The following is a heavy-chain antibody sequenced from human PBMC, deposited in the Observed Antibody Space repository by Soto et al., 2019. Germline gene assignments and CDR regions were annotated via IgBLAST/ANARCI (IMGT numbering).Heavy chain of an antibody. Sequence: QVQLQESGPGLVKPSETLSLTCTVSGGSISSYYWSWIRQPPGKGLEWIGFIYYSGSTHCNTSLKGRAARSVDTSKSQFSRKLVSVTAADTAVYYCARGYGVYVLDYWGQGTLVTVSS. D-gene: IGHD4-17*01. CDR1: GGSISSYY. CDR3: ARGYGVYVLDY. J-gene: IGHJ4*02. CDR2: IYYSGST. V-gene: IGHV4-59*01.